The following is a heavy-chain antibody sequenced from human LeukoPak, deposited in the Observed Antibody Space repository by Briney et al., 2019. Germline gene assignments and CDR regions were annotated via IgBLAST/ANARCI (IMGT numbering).Heavy chain of an antibody. CDR1: GYTFTSYD. CDR3: ARDGSNSEDGWFDP. J-gene: IGHJ5*02. CDR2: MNPNSGNT. Sequence: ASVKVSCKASGYTFTSYDINWVRQAPGQGLEWMGWMNPNSGNTGYAQKFQGRVTTTRNTSISTAYMELSSLRSEDTAVYYCARDGSNSEDGWFDPWGQGTLVTVSS. V-gene: IGHV1-8*01. D-gene: IGHD4-11*01.